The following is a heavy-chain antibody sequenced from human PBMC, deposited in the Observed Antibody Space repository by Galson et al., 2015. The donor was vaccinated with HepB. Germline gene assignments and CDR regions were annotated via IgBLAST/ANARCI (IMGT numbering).Heavy chain of an antibody. Sequence: SLRLSCAASEFTFSSYAMTWVRQAPGKGLEWVSGISSSGGSTYYADSVKGRFTTSRDNSENTLYLQMNSLRAEDTAVYYCAKGGYQPNDAFDIWGQGTMVTVSS. CDR1: EFTFSSYA. J-gene: IGHJ3*02. V-gene: IGHV3-23*01. D-gene: IGHD3-22*01. CDR2: ISSSGGST. CDR3: AKGGYQPNDAFDI.